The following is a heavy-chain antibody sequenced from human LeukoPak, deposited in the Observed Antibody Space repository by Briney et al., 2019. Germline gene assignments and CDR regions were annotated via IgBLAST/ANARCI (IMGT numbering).Heavy chain of an antibody. J-gene: IGHJ3*02. D-gene: IGHD3-10*01. V-gene: IGHV3-53*01. Sequence: GRSLRLSCAASGYTVSSNYMSWVPQAPGKGLEWVSVIYSGGSTYYADSVKGRFTISRNNSKNTLYLQMNSLRAEDTAVYYCARGGEDAFDIWGQGTMVTVSS. CDR2: IYSGGST. CDR1: GYTVSSNY. CDR3: ARGGEDAFDI.